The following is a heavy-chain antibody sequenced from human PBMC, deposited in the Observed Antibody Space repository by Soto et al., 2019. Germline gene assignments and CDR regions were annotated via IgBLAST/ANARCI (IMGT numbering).Heavy chain of an antibody. CDR2: ISYEGSNK. D-gene: IGHD3-10*01. V-gene: IGHV3-30*18. CDR3: AKIRPRSTIYYYYGMDV. J-gene: IGHJ6*02. CDR1: GFTFSSYG. Sequence: PGGSLRLSCAASGFTFSSYGIHWVRQAPGKGLEWVAVISYEGSNKYYADSVKGRFTISRDNSKNTLFLQMNSLRAEGTAVYYCAKIRPRSTIYYYYGMDVWGQGTTVTVSS.